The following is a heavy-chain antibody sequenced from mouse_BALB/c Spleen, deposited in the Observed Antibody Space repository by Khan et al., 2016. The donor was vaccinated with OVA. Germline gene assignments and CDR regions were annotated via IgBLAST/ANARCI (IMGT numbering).Heavy chain of an antibody. CDR3: ISPSWCAC. CDR1: GFNIKDTY. J-gene: IGHJ3*01. V-gene: IGHV14-3*02. Sequence: VQLQQSGAELVKPGASVKLSCTASGFNIKDTYLHWVKQRPEQGLERIGRIDHAIGNTKYDPKFQGKPTIMADTSPTTVYLQLSSLTSEDTAVFYCISPSWCACWRQRTLVTVSA. CDR2: IDHAIGNT.